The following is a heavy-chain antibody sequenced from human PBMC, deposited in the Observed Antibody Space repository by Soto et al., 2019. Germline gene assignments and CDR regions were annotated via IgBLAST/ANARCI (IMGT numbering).Heavy chain of an antibody. CDR1: GFTVSSNY. CDR2: IYSGGST. D-gene: IGHD3-22*01. V-gene: IGHV3-53*01. J-gene: IGHJ6*02. CDR3: ASYYYDSSGYSGYYYYGMDV. Sequence: GSLRLSCAASGFTVSSNYRSWVRQAPGKGLEWVSVIYSGGSTYYADSVKGRFTISRDNSKNTLYLQMNSLRAEDTAVYYCASYYYDSSGYSGYYYYGMDVWGQGTTVTVSS.